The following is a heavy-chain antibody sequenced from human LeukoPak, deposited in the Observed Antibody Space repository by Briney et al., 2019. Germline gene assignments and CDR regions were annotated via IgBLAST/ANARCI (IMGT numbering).Heavy chain of an antibody. CDR1: GYTFTSYY. CDR3: ARDPSLAAAGIHYYYYYMDV. V-gene: IGHV1-46*01. CDR2: INPSGGST. Sequence: GASLKVSCKASGYTFTSYYMHWVRQAPGQGLEWMGIINPSGGSTSYALKFQSRVTMTRDMSTSTDYMELSSLRSEDTAVYYCARDPSLAAAGIHYYYYYMDVWGKGTTVTVSS. J-gene: IGHJ6*03. D-gene: IGHD6-13*01.